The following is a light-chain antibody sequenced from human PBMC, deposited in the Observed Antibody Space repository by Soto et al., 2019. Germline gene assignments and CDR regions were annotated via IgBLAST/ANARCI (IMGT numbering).Light chain of an antibody. V-gene: IGLV2-14*01. CDR2: EVS. J-gene: IGLJ1*01. CDR1: SSDVGGYNY. CDR3: SSYTCAITKYF. Sequence: QSVLTQPASVSGSPGQSITISCTGTSSDVGGYNYVSWYQHHPGKAPKLMIFEVSNRPSGVSNRFSGYKSGNTASLTISGLQAEYEADYYCSSYTCAITKYFFGSGTKVTVL.